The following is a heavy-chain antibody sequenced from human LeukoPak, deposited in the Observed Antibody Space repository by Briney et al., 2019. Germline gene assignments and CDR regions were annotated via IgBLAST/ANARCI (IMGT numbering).Heavy chain of an antibody. V-gene: IGHV3-30*02. CDR2: IRYDGSNK. J-gene: IGHJ4*02. CDR3: ARERSGYDFLFVDY. CDR1: GFTFSSYW. Sequence: GGSLRLSCAASGFTFSSYWMHWVRQAPGKGLEWVAFIRYDGSNKYYADSVKGRFTISRDNSKNTLYLQMKSLRAEDTAVYYCARERSGYDFLFVDYWGQGTLVTVSS. D-gene: IGHD5-12*01.